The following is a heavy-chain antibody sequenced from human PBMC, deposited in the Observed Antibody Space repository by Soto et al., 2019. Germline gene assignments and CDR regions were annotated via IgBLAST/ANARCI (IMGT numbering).Heavy chain of an antibody. CDR2: ISYDGSNK. V-gene: IGHV3-30-3*01. J-gene: IGHJ6*02. CDR3: GRDYAEYSSYYYYGMDV. D-gene: IGHD4-4*01. CDR1: GFNFSSYA. Sequence: WGSLRRSCAASGFNFSSYAMHWVRQSPDNGLPWVAVISYDGSNKYDADSVKGRFTISRDNSKNTLYLQMNSLRAEDTAVYYCGRDYAEYSSYYYYGMDVCPRGTTVTVS.